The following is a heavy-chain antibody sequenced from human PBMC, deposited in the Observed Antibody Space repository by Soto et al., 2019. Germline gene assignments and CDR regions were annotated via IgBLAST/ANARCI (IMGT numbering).Heavy chain of an antibody. J-gene: IGHJ6*02. CDR3: ATSIAARQNSYYGMDV. CDR2: IIPIFGTA. D-gene: IGHD6-6*01. V-gene: IGHV1-69*12. CDR1: GGTFSSYA. Sequence: QVQLVQSGAEVKKPGSSVKVSCKASGGTFSSYAISWVRQAPGQGLEWMGGIIPIFGTANYAQKFQGRVTIPADEPTSTAYMELSSLRSEDTAVYYCATSIAARQNSYYGMDVWGQGTTVTVSS.